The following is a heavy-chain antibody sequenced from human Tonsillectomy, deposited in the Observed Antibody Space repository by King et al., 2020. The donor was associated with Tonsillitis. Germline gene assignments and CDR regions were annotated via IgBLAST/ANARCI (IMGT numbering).Heavy chain of an antibody. CDR1: GFTFTTYS. CDR2: ISSSGSAM. CDR3: ARDRSVSSTGYGMDV. V-gene: IGHV3-48*01. D-gene: IGHD5/OR15-5a*01. Sequence: VQLVESGGGLVQPGGSLGLSCAGSGFTFTTYSMNWVRQAPGKGLEWVSYISSSGSAMYYGDSVRGRFTISRDNAKSSVYLQMNSLRVEDTAVYYCARDRSVSSTGYGMDVWGHGTTVTVSS. J-gene: IGHJ6*02.